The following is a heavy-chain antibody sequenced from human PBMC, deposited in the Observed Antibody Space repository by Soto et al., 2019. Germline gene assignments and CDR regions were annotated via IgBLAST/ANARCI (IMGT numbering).Heavy chain of an antibody. CDR2: IYYSGST. Sequence: KASETLSLTCTVSGGSISSYYWSWIRQPPGKGLEWIGYIYYSGSTNYNPSLKSRVTISVDTSKNQFSLKLSSVTAADTAVYYCARDRHYYDSSGPHHWNWGQGPLVTVSS. CDR1: GGSISSYY. CDR3: ARDRHYYDSSGPHHWN. J-gene: IGHJ4*02. V-gene: IGHV4-59*01. D-gene: IGHD3-22*01.